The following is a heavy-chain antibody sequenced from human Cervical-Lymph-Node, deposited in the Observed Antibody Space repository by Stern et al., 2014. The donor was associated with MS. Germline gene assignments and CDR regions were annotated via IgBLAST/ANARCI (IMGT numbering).Heavy chain of an antibody. D-gene: IGHD5-12*01. J-gene: IGHJ6*02. CDR1: GDTFRNYA. V-gene: IGHV1-69*06. CDR3: ARPWGIAATTGTHYYYYGMDV. Sequence: VQLLQSGAEVKKPGSSVKVSCKTSGDTFRNYAISWVRQAPGQGLEWMGGIIPIFGTTNYAQEFQGRVTLTADTSTTTAYMELSSLTYGDTAVYFCARPWGIAATTGTHYYYYGMDVWGQGTTVTVAS. CDR2: IIPIFGTT.